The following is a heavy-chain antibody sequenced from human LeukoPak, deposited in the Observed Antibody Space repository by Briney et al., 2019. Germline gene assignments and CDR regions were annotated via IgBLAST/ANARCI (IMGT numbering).Heavy chain of an antibody. V-gene: IGHV3-74*01. CDR1: GFTFSKYW. J-gene: IGHJ4*02. D-gene: IGHD6-19*01. CDR2: INTDGTVT. Sequence: GGSLRLSCAASGFTFSKYWMLWVRQAPGKGLESVSRINTDGTVTTYGDSVKGRFTVSRDNADNTMFLQMNSVRDEDTAVHYCATKQWLAPPPDSWGQGTPVTVSS. CDR3: ATKQWLAPPPDS.